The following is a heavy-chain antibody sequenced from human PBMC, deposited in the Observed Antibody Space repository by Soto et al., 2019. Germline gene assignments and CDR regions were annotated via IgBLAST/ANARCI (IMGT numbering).Heavy chain of an antibody. D-gene: IGHD3-10*01. CDR3: AKDLGRGAGGYYYGMDV. Sequence: QVQLVESGGGVVQPGRSLRLSCAASGFTFSSYGMHWVRQAPGKGLEWVAVISYDGSNKYYADSVKGRFTISRDNSKNTLYLQMNRLRAEDTAVYYCAKDLGRGAGGYYYGMDVWGQGTTVTVSS. J-gene: IGHJ6*02. CDR1: GFTFSSYG. V-gene: IGHV3-30*18. CDR2: ISYDGSNK.